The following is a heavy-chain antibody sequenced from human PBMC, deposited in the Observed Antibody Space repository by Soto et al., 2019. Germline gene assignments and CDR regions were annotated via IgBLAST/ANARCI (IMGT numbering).Heavy chain of an antibody. D-gene: IGHD1-26*01. V-gene: IGHV4-31*03. CDR2: IYHTGKT. CDR3: ARDMHAGFTHYFDP. J-gene: IGHJ5*02. CDR1: GDAIYIGGYY. Sequence: LSLTCTVSGDAIYIGGYYWTWIRQHPGKGLEWIGYIYHTGKTYYNPSLESRVTMSVDTSKNQFSLKLASVTAADTAVYYCARDMHAGFTHYFDPWGQGTLVTVSS.